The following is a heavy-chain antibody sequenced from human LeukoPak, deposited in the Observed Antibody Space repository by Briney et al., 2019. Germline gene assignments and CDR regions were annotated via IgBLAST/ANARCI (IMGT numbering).Heavy chain of an antibody. J-gene: IGHJ4*02. Sequence: ASVKVSCKVSGYTLTELSMHWVRQAPGKGLEWMGGFDPEDGETIYAQKFQGRVTMTEDTSTDTAYMELSSLRSEDTAVYYCATSPLGYSYGKNFDYSGPGNLVSVSS. CDR1: GYTLTELS. CDR3: ATSPLGYSYGKNFDY. V-gene: IGHV1-24*01. CDR2: FDPEDGET. D-gene: IGHD5-18*01.